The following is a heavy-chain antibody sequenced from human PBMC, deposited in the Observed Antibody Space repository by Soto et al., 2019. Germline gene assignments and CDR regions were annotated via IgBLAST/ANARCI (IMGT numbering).Heavy chain of an antibody. CDR3: ARTDKFNSQSSGWANRFDY. CDR1: GFTFNNYA. D-gene: IGHD6-19*01. CDR2: LTSGGTT. J-gene: IGHJ4*02. V-gene: IGHV3-23*01. Sequence: EVQLLESGGGLVHPGESLTLFCAASGFTFNNYAMTWVRQAPGKGLEWVSTLTSGGTTYYGDTVKGRFTISRDNSKSTVYLQMNSLRAEETAVYYCARTDKFNSQSSGWANRFDYWGQGTLVSVSS.